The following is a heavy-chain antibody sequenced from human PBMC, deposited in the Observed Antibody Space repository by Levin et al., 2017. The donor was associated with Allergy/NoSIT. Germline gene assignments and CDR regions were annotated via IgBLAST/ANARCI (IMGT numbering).Heavy chain of an antibody. CDR3: ARGALPVLYSSSWYWFDP. Sequence: SETLSLTCTVSGGSISSYYWSWIRQPPGKGLEWIGYIYYSGSTNYNPSLKSRVTISVDTSKNQFSLKLSSVTAADTAVYYCARGALPVLYSSSWYWFDPWGQGTLVTVSS. J-gene: IGHJ5*02. CDR1: GGSISSYY. CDR2: IYYSGST. D-gene: IGHD6-13*01. V-gene: IGHV4-59*01.